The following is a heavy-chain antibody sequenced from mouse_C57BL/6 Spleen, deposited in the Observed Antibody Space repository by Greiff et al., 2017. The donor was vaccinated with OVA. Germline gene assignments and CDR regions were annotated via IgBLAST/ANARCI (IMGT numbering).Heavy chain of an antibody. Sequence: EVQLQQSGPALVKPGASVKISCKASGYSFTDYNMNWVKQSNGKSLEWIGVINPNYGTTSYNQQFKGKATLTVAQSSSTAYMQLNILTSEDSAVYYCAITLYYGNYVYYCYYWGQGTTLTVSS. D-gene: IGHD2-1*01. CDR1: GYSFTDYN. CDR3: AITLYYGNYVYYCYY. CDR2: INPNYGTT. V-gene: IGHV1-39*01. J-gene: IGHJ2*01.